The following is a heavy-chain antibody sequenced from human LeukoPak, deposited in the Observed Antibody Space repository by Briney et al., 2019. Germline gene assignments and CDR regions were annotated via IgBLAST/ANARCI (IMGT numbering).Heavy chain of an antibody. CDR2: INPNSGGT. D-gene: IGHD6-6*01. CDR1: GYTFTSYG. CDR3: ASGGYSSSPYPPFDY. J-gene: IGHJ4*02. Sequence: ASVKVSCKASGYTFTSYGISWVRQAPGQGLEWMGWINPNSGGTNYAQKFQGRVTMTRDTSISTAYMELSRLRSDDTAVYYCASGGYSSSPYPPFDYWGQGTLVTVSS. V-gene: IGHV1-2*02.